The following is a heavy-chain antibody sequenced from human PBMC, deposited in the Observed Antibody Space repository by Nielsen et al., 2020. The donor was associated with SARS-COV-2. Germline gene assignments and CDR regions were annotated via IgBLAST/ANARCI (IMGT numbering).Heavy chain of an antibody. V-gene: IGHV4-59*12. Sequence: SETLSLTCTVSGGSISSYYWSWIRQPPGKGLEWIGYIYYSGSTNYNPSLKSRVTISVDTSKNQFSLKLSSVTAADTAVYYCARDRRDFWSGYTTWGQGTLVTVSS. CDR1: GGSISSYY. CDR3: ARDRRDFWSGYTT. D-gene: IGHD3-3*01. CDR2: IYYSGST. J-gene: IGHJ5*02.